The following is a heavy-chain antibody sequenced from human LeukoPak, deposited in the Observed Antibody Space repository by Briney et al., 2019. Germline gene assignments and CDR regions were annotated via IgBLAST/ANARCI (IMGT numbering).Heavy chain of an antibody. V-gene: IGHV1-69*06. CDR3: ARNKGGSGSYGVVDY. J-gene: IGHJ4*02. CDR1: GGTFSSYA. Sequence: EASVKVSCKASGGTFSSYAISWVRQAPGQGLEWMGGIIPIFGTANYAQKFQGRVTITADKSTSTAYMELSRLRSDDTAVYYCARNKGGSGSYGVVDYWGQGTLVTVSS. CDR2: IIPIFGTA. D-gene: IGHD3-10*01.